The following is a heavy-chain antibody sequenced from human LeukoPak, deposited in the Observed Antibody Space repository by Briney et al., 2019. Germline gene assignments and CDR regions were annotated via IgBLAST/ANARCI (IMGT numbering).Heavy chain of an antibody. CDR3: ARATSSSWYSTAGPFDY. V-gene: IGHV1-46*01. J-gene: IGHJ4*02. CDR1: GYTFTSYY. D-gene: IGHD6-13*01. CDR2: INPSGGST. Sequence: GASVKVSCKASGYTFTSYYMHWVRQAPGQGLEWMGIINPSGGSTSYAQKFQGRVTMTRDTSTSTVYMELSSLRSEDTAVYYCARATSSSWYSTAGPFDYWGQGTLVTVSS.